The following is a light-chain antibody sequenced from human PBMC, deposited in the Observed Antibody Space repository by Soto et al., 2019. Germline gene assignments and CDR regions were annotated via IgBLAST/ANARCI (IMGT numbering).Light chain of an antibody. Sequence: QSALTQPPSASGSPGQSVTISCTGTSSGVGGYDFVSWYQQHPGKAPKLMIYEVNKRPSGVPARFSGSKSGNTASLTVSGLQSEDEADYYCSSYAGSNNYVFGTGTKLTVL. CDR2: EVN. J-gene: IGLJ1*01. CDR1: SSGVGGYDF. V-gene: IGLV2-8*01. CDR3: SSYAGSNNYV.